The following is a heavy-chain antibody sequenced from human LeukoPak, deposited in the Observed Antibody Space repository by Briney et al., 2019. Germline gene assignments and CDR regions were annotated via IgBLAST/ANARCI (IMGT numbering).Heavy chain of an antibody. CDR1: GFTFSSYS. CDR2: IRYDGSNK. J-gene: IGHJ4*02. D-gene: IGHD3-16*02. CDR3: ANTAPLQNDYVWGSYRYEAY. V-gene: IGHV3-30*02. Sequence: GGSLRLSCAASGFTFSSYSMHWVRQAPGKGLEWVAFIRYDGSNKYYVDSVKGRFTISRDNSKNTLYLQMNSLRAEDTAVYYCANTAPLQNDYVWGSYRYEAYWGQGTLVTVS.